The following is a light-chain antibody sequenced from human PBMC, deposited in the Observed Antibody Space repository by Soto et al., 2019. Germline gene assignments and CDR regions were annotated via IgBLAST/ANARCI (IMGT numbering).Light chain of an antibody. V-gene: IGKV4-1*01. Sequence: DIVMTQSPDSLAVSLGERATINCKSSQSLVYSANNKNYLAWYQQKPGQPPKLLIYWASVRESGVPDRISGSGSRTDFTLTISSLQAEDVAVYYCQQYVAKLWTSGQGTKAEVK. CDR1: QSLVYSANNKNY. CDR3: QQYVAKLWT. CDR2: WAS. J-gene: IGKJ1*01.